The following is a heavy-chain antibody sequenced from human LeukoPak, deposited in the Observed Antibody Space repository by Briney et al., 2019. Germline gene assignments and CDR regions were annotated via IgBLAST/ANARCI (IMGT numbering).Heavy chain of an antibody. CDR3: ARDKYPGSGSYYIFDY. CDR2: ISYDGSNK. CDR1: GFTFSSYA. D-gene: IGHD1-26*01. J-gene: IGHJ4*02. V-gene: IGHV3-30-3*01. Sequence: GGSLRLSCAASGFTFSSYAMHWVRQAPGRGLEWVAVISYDGSNKYYADSVKGRFTISRDNSKNTLFLQMNSLRAEGTAVYYCARDKYPGSGSYYIFDYWGQGTLVTVSS.